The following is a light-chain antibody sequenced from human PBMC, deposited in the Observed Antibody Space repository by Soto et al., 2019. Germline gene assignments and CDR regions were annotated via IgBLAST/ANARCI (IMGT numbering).Light chain of an antibody. V-gene: IGKV3-11*01. CDR1: QSVIIY. CDR2: DAS. CDR3: QQYNNWPRT. J-gene: IGKJ1*01. Sequence: EIVLTQSPATLSLSPGERAILSCRASQSVIIYLAWYQQKPGQAPRLLIYDASKRAPGIPARFSGSGSGTDFTLTISNLQSEDFAVYYCQQYNNWPRTFGQGTKVDIK.